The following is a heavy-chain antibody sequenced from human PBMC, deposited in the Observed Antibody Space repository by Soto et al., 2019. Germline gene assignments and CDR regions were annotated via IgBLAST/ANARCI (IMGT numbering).Heavy chain of an antibody. D-gene: IGHD5-12*01. CDR3: AKDRVGDSYNLDY. J-gene: IGHJ4*02. Sequence: EVQLLESGGGLVQPGGFLRLSCAASGFTFSSYGMTWVRQAPGKGLEWVSTISPSGGTTYYADSVKGRFTISRDNSKNTLYLQMNSLRAEDTALYYCAKDRVGDSYNLDYWGQGTLVTVSS. CDR2: ISPSGGTT. CDR1: GFTFSSYG. V-gene: IGHV3-23*01.